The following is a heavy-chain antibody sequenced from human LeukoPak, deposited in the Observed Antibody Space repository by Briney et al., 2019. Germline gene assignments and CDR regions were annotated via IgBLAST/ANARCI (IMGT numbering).Heavy chain of an antibody. CDR2: IYTSGST. CDR3: ATRIAAADS. J-gene: IGHJ5*02. CDR1: GGSISSGSYY. V-gene: IGHV4-61*02. Sequence: SETLSLTCTVSGGSISSGSYYWSWIRQPAGKGLEWIGRIYTSGSTNYNPSLKSRVTISVDTSKNQFSLKLSSVTAADTAVYYCATRIAAADSWGQGTLVTVSS. D-gene: IGHD6-13*01.